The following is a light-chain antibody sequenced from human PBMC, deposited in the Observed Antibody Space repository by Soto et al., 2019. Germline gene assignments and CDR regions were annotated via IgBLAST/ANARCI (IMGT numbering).Light chain of an antibody. CDR2: GAT. CDR3: QQYNYWPPRT. CDR1: QSINSN. V-gene: IGKV3-15*01. Sequence: IVMTQSPATLSVSPGERATLSCRASQSINSNLAWYQQKPGQAPRLLIHGATTRATGIPGRFSGSGSGTEFTLTISSLQSEDIAVYYCQQYNYWPPRTFGQGTKVDIK. J-gene: IGKJ1*01.